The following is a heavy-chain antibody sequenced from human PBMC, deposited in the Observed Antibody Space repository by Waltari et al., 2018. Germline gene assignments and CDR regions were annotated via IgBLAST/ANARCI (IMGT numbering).Heavy chain of an antibody. D-gene: IGHD6-19*01. V-gene: IGHV4-4*07. Sequence: QVQLQESGPGLVKPSETLSLTCTVSGGSISSYYWSWIRQPAGKGLEWIGRIYTSGSTNYNPSRKSRVTMSVDTSKNQFSLKLSSVTAADTAVYYCARDAPKAVAGTGESNAFDIWGQGTMVTVSS. J-gene: IGHJ3*02. CDR2: IYTSGST. CDR3: ARDAPKAVAGTGESNAFDI. CDR1: GGSISSYY.